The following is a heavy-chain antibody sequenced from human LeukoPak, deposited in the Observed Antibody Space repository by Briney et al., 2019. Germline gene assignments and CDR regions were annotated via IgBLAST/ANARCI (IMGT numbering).Heavy chain of an antibody. Sequence: PSETLSLTCTVSGGSLSSSSYYWGWLRQPPGKGLEWIGSIYYSGSTYYNPSLKSRVTISVDTSKNQFSLKLSSVTAADTAVYYCARIYCSSTSCYFVYWGQGTLVTVSS. CDR1: GGSLSSSSYY. V-gene: IGHV4-39*01. D-gene: IGHD2-2*01. CDR3: ARIYCSSTSCYFVY. CDR2: IYYSGST. J-gene: IGHJ4*02.